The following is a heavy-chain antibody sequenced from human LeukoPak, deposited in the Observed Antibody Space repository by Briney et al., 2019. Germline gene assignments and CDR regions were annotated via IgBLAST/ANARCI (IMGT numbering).Heavy chain of an antibody. Sequence: SETLSLTCTVSGGSISSSSYYWGWIRQPPGKGLEWIGSIYHSGSTYYNPSLKSRVTISVDTSKNQFSLKLSSVTAADTAVYYCARVYYDSSGYYRSFVYYYMDVWGKGTTVTVSS. V-gene: IGHV4-39*07. CDR2: IYHSGST. J-gene: IGHJ6*03. CDR3: ARVYYDSSGYYRSFVYYYMDV. D-gene: IGHD3-22*01. CDR1: GGSISSSSYY.